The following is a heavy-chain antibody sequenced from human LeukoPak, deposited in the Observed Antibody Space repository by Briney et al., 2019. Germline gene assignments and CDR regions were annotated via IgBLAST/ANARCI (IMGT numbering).Heavy chain of an antibody. V-gene: IGHV4-59*01. J-gene: IGHJ6*03. CDR3: ASGSYLYYYYMDV. CDR1: GVSISRYY. D-gene: IGHD1-26*01. Sequence: SETLSLTCTVSGVSISRYYWSWIRQPAGKGLEWIGYIYYSGSTNYNPSLKSRVTISVDTSKNQFSLKLSSVTAADTAVYYCASGSYLYYYYMDVWGKGTTVTISS. CDR2: IYYSGST.